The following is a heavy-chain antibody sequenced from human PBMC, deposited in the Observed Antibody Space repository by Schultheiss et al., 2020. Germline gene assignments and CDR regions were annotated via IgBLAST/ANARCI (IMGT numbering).Heavy chain of an antibody. V-gene: IGHV3-30*01. CDR1: GFTFSTYA. J-gene: IGHJ3*02. CDR2: ISYDGSNI. D-gene: IGHD6-6*01. CDR3: ARPRTSSRYDAFDI. Sequence: GGSLRLSCAPSGFTFSTYAIHWVCQAPGKGLEWVTVISYDGSNIYYADSVKGRFTISRDNSKNTLFLQMNSLRPEDTAVYYCARPRTSSRYDAFDIWGQGTTVTVSS.